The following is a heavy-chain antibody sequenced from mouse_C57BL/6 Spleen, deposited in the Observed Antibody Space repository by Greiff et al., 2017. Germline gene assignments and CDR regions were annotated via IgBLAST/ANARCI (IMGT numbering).Heavy chain of an antibody. CDR2: ISSGSSTI. J-gene: IGHJ4*01. Sequence: EVKLQESGGGLVKPGGSLKLSCAASGFTFSDYGMHWVRQAPEKGLEWVAYISSGSSTIYYADTVKGRFTISRDNAKNTLFLQMTSLRSEDTAMYYCARPVYYGSSSYAMDYWGQGTSVTVSS. D-gene: IGHD1-1*01. CDR3: ARPVYYGSSSYAMDY. CDR1: GFTFSDYG. V-gene: IGHV5-17*01.